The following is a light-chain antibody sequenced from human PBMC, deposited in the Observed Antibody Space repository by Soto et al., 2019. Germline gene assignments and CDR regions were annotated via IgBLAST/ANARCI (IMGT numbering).Light chain of an antibody. J-gene: IGKJ2*01. CDR1: QSVSSY. Sequence: EIVLTQSPATLSLSPGERATLSCRASQSVSSYLAWYQHKPGQAPRLLIYGASTRATDIPARFSGRGSGTDFTLTISSLESGDSAVYYCQQRDKWPRTFGQGTKLEIK. V-gene: IGKV3-11*01. CDR2: GAS. CDR3: QQRDKWPRT.